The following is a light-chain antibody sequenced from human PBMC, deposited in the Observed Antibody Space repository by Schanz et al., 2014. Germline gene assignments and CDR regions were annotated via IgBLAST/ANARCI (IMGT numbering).Light chain of an antibody. CDR2: GDI. CDR1: SSNIGAGYD. CDR3: QSYDSSLSVRV. J-gene: IGLJ6*01. V-gene: IGLV1-40*01. Sequence: QSVLTQPPSVSGAPGQRVTISCTGSSSNIGAGYDVHWYQQLPGTAPKLLIYGDINRPSGVPDRFSGSKSGTSASLAITGLQTEDEAEYDCQSYDSSLSVRVFGPSTNLTLL.